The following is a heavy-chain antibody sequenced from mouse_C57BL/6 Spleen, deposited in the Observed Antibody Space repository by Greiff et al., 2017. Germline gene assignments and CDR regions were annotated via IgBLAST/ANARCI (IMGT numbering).Heavy chain of an antibody. CDR2: IYPGSGST. J-gene: IGHJ4*01. D-gene: IGHD1-1*01. CDR3: ARGADYYGSSCWAMDY. V-gene: IGHV1-55*01. Sequence: QVQLLQPGAELVTPGASVKMSCKASGYTFTSYWITWVKQRPGQGLEWIGDIYPGSGSTYYNEKFKSKATLTVDTSSSTAYMLLSSLTSEDSAVYYGARGADYYGSSCWAMDYWGQGTSVTVSS. CDR1: GYTFTSYW.